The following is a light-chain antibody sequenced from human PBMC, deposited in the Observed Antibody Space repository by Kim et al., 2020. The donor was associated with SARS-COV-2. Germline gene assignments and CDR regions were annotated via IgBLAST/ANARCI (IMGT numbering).Light chain of an antibody. J-gene: IGKJ2*01. CDR1: QCVSSN. Sequence: SGSPGESPTPSGRASQCVSSNLAWYQQKPGQAPRLLIFGASIRATGIPTRLSGSGSETEFTLTISSLQSEDFAVYYCHQYNNWPHTFGQGTKLEI. CDR3: HQYNNWPHT. V-gene: IGKV3-15*01. CDR2: GAS.